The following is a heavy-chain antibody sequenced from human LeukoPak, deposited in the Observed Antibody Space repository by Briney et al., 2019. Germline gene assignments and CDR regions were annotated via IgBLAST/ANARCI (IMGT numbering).Heavy chain of an antibody. CDR2: ISSSSYI. Sequence: GGSLRLSCAASGFTFSSYSMNWVRQAPGKGLEWVSSISSSSYIYYADSVKGRFTISRDNAKNSLYLQMNSLRAEDTAVYYCARDVPYCSGGSCLYYYYYYMDVWGKGTTVTVSS. CDR3: ARDVPYCSGGSCLYYYYYYMDV. V-gene: IGHV3-21*01. CDR1: GFTFSSYS. J-gene: IGHJ6*03. D-gene: IGHD2-15*01.